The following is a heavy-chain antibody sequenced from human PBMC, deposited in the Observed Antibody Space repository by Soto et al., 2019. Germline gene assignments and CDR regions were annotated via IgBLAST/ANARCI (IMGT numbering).Heavy chain of an antibody. CDR1: GYTFTSYG. J-gene: IGHJ4*02. V-gene: IGHV1-18*04. CDR3: ASARSSWYGYFDY. CDR2: ISAYNGNT. D-gene: IGHD6-13*01. Sequence: QVQLVQSGAEVKKPGASVKVSCKASGYTFTSYGISWVRQAPGQGLEWMGWISAYNGNTNYAQKLQGRVTMTTDTATSTADLELRSLRSDDTAVYYCASARSSWYGYFDYWGQGTLVTVSS.